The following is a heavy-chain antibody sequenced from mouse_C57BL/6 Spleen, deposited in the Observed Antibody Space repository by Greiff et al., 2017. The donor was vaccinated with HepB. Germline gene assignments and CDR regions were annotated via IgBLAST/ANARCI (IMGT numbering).Heavy chain of an antibody. CDR3: ARTSVVATHYFDY. CDR2: IHPNSGST. J-gene: IGHJ2*02. V-gene: IGHV1-64*01. CDR1: GYTFTSYW. D-gene: IGHD1-1*01. Sequence: QVQLQQPGAELVKPGASVKLSCKASGYTFTSYWMHWVKQRPGQGLEWIGMIHPNSGSTNYNEKFKSKATMTVDKSSSTAYMHRSSLTSEDAAVYCCARTSVVATHYFDYWSQVTSLTFSS.